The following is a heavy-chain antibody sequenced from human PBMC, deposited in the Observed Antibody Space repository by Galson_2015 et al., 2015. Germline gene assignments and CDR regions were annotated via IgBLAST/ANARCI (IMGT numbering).Heavy chain of an antibody. CDR3: ARLGQAVTTYYYYGMDV. Sequence: QSGAEVTKPGESLRISCKGSGYSFTSYWISWVRQMPGKGLEWMGRIDPSDSYTNYSPSFQGHVTISADKSISTAYLQWSSLKASDTAMYYCARLGQAVTTYYYYGMDVWGQGTTVTVSS. V-gene: IGHV5-10-1*01. J-gene: IGHJ6*02. CDR1: GYSFTSYW. CDR2: IDPSDSYT. D-gene: IGHD4-17*01.